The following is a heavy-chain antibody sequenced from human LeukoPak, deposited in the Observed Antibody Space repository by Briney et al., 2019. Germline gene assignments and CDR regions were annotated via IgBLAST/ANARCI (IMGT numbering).Heavy chain of an antibody. Sequence: PGGSLRLSCAASGFTFSSYDMHWVRQATGKGLEWDSAIGTAGDTYYPGSVKGRFTISRENAKSSLYLQMNSLRAGDTAVYYCGRAVGLNWFDPWGQGTLVTVSS. J-gene: IGHJ5*02. CDR2: IGTAGDT. CDR1: GFTFSSYD. CDR3: GRAVGLNWFDP. D-gene: IGHD1-26*01. V-gene: IGHV3-13*01.